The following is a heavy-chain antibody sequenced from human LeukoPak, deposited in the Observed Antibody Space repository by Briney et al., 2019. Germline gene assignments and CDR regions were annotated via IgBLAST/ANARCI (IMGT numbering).Heavy chain of an antibody. Sequence: SETLSLTCTVSGGSISSYYWSWIRQPPGKGLEWIGYIYYSGSTNYNPSLKSRVTISVDTSKNQFSLKLSSVTAADTAVYYCARDKLYPVGWADYYMDVWGKGTTVTVSS. CDR3: ARDKLYPVGWADYYMDV. CDR2: IYYSGST. J-gene: IGHJ6*03. V-gene: IGHV4-59*01. CDR1: GGSISSYY. D-gene: IGHD2-15*01.